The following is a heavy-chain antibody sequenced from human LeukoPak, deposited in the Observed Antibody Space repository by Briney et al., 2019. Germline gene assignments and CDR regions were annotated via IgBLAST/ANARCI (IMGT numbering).Heavy chain of an antibody. CDR3: ASRYDFWSGYD. CDR2: INHRGST. D-gene: IGHD3-3*01. Sequence: SETLSLTCAVYGGSFSGYYWSWIRQPPGKGLEWIGEINHRGSTNYNPSLKSRVTISVDTSKNQFSLKLSSVTAADTAVYYCASRYDFWSGYDWGQGTLVTVSS. J-gene: IGHJ4*02. V-gene: IGHV4-34*01. CDR1: GGSFSGYY.